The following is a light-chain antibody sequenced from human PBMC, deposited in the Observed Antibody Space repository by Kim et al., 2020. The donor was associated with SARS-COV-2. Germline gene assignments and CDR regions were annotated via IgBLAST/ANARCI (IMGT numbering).Light chain of an antibody. V-gene: IGKV3-15*01. Sequence: EIMMTQSPVTLSVSPGERITLSCRASESVGSKLAWYQQKPGQAPRLLIYGASTRATGVPATFSGGGSGTEFTLTISSLQSEDFAVYFCQQSNKWPRTFGQGTKVDIK. J-gene: IGKJ1*01. CDR3: QQSNKWPRT. CDR2: GAS. CDR1: ESVGSK.